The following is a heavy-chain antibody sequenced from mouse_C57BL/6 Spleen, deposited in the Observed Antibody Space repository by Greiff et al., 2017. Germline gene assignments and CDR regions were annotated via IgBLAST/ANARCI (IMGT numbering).Heavy chain of an antibody. J-gene: IGHJ4*01. CDR3: ARCDYYGNYFYYAMDY. D-gene: IGHD2-1*01. CDR2: IYPGGGYT. Sequence: QVQLQQSGAELVRPGTSVKMSCKASGYTFTNYWIGWAKQRPGHGLEWIGDIYPGGGYTNYNEKLKGKGKLTADKSSSKAYMQFSSLTSDDSAIYYCARCDYYGNYFYYAMDYWGQGTSVTVSS. V-gene: IGHV1-63*01. CDR1: GYTFTNYW.